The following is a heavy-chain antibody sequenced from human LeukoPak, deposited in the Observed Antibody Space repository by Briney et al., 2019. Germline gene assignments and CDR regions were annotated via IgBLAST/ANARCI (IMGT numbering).Heavy chain of an antibody. CDR3: ARLDSSGWFRNFDY. J-gene: IGHJ4*02. V-gene: IGHV4-31*03. Sequence: SETLSLTCTVSGGSISSGAYYWSWIRQVPGKGLEWIGYGYFRGNSFYNPSLKGRVTISVDTSNNHFSLQLNSVTAADTAVYYCARLDSSGWFRNFDYWGQGTLVTVSS. D-gene: IGHD6-19*01. CDR2: GYFRGNS. CDR1: GGSISSGAYY.